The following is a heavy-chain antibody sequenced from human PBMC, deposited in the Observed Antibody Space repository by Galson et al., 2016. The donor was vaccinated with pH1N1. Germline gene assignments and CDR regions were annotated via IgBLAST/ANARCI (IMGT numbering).Heavy chain of an antibody. CDR3: AKDTMRSYGDAYDV. CDR2: IVGIFRSA. V-gene: IGHV1-69*13. D-gene: IGHD1-26*01. Sequence: SVKVSCKASGGPLNSHAISWVRQAPGQGLEWMGRIVGIFRSANYAQKFQGRVTITADEFMSTTYMELNSLRVEDTAVYYCAKDTMRSYGDAYDVWGQGTMVTVSS. J-gene: IGHJ3*01. CDR1: GGPLNSHA.